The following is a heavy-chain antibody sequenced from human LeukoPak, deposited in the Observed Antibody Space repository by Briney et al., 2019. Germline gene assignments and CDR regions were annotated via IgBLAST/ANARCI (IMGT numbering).Heavy chain of an antibody. V-gene: IGHV1-69*13. CDR2: IIPIFGTA. J-gene: IGHJ6*03. D-gene: IGHD3-10*01. Sequence: GASVKVSCKASGGTFSSYAISWVRQAPGQGLEWMGGIIPIFGTANYAQKFQGRVTITADESTSTAYMELSSLRSEDTAVYYCARDRAVKPHYYYYMDVWGKGTTVTVSS. CDR1: GGTFSSYA. CDR3: ARDRAVKPHYYYYMDV.